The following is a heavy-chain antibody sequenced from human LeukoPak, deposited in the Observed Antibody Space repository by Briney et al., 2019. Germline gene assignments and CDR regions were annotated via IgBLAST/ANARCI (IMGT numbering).Heavy chain of an antibody. J-gene: IGHJ4*02. CDR2: INSDGSNI. CDR1: GFTFSGYL. Sequence: GGSLRLSCAASGFTFSGYLMHWVRQAPGKGLVWVSRINSDGSNINYADPVKGRFTISRDNAKNTLYLQMNSLRAEDTAVYYCARGTGSYILDYWGQGTLVTVSS. D-gene: IGHD6-6*01. CDR3: ARGTGSYILDY. V-gene: IGHV3-74*01.